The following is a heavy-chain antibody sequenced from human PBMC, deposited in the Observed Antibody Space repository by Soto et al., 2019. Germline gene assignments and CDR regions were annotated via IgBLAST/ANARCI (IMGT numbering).Heavy chain of an antibody. D-gene: IGHD3-3*01. CDR2: IYSGGST. J-gene: IGHJ6*03. CDR3: ARVQYDFWSGTPHYMDV. Sequence: HPGGSLRLSCAASGFTVSSNYMSWVRQAPGKGLEWVSVIYSGGSTYYADSVKGRFTISRDNSKNTLYLQMNSLRAEDTAVYYCARVQYDFWSGTPHYMDVWGKGTPVTVSS. CDR1: GFTVSSNY. V-gene: IGHV3-66*01.